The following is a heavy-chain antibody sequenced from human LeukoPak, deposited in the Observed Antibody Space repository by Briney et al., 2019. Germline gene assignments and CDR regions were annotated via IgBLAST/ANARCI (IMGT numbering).Heavy chain of an antibody. V-gene: IGHV3-30*02. CDR3: AKVRYGSGSRDTDY. D-gene: IGHD3-10*01. Sequence: GGSLRLSCAASGFTFSSYGMHWVRQAPGKGLEGVAFIRYDGSNKYYAASVKGPFTISRDNSKNTLYLQMNSLRAEDTAVYYCAKVRYGSGSRDTDYWGQGTLVTVSS. CDR1: GFTFSSYG. J-gene: IGHJ4*02. CDR2: IRYDGSNK.